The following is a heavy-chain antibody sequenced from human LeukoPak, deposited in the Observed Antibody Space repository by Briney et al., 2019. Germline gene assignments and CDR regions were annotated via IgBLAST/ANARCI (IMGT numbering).Heavy chain of an antibody. J-gene: IGHJ6*02. CDR2: IYYSGST. CDR1: GGSISSYY. Sequence: SETLSLTCTVSGGSISSYYWSWIRQPPGKGLEWIGYIYYSGSTNYNPSLKSRVTISVDTSKNQFSLKLSSVTAADTAVYSCARLIGSYYYGSGSYYGPGMDVWGQGTTVTVSS. D-gene: IGHD3-10*01. CDR3: ARLIGSYYYGSGSYYGPGMDV. V-gene: IGHV4-59*01.